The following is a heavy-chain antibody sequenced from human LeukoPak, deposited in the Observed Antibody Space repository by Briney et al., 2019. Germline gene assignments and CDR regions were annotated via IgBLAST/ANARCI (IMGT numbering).Heavy chain of an antibody. CDR2: IIPNFGTA. V-gene: IGHV1-69*13. J-gene: IGHJ4*02. CDR3: ARSDYYDSSGYFDY. CDR1: GGTFSNYS. D-gene: IGHD3-22*01. Sequence: ASVKVSCKAPGGTFSNYSITWVRQAPGQGLEWMGGIIPNFGTAFSAQKFQDRLTITADQFTTTAYMELSSLRSEDTAVYYCARSDYYDSSGYFDYWGQGTLVTVSS.